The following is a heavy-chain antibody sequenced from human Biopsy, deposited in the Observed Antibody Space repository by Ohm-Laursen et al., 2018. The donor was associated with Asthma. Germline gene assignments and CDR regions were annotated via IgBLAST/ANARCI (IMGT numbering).Heavy chain of an antibody. J-gene: IGHJ6*02. CDR3: ARVASYGDLYFGIDV. CDR2: VFWGGTP. D-gene: IGHD4-17*01. CDR1: GAYIGSRDHH. V-gene: IGHV4-30-4*01. Sequence: TLSLTCTVSGAYIGSRDHHWSWIRQSPGTGLEWIGFVFWGGTPHYSRSLESRLSISIDTTRNEFSMRLRSVTAADTAVYFCARVASYGDLYFGIDVWGPGTTVSVS.